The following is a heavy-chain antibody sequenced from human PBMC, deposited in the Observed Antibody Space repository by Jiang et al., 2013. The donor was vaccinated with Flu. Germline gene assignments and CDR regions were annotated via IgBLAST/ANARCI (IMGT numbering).Heavy chain of an antibody. CDR3: ARGDYGDYLDY. CDR1: GYMFSGYY. D-gene: IGHD4-17*01. J-gene: IGHJ4*02. V-gene: IGHV1-2*06. CDR2: IKPNNGDT. Sequence: SVKVSCKASGYMFSGYYLHWVRQAPGQGLEWMGRIKPNNGDTVYAQNFQGRVTMTRDTSVSTAYMELSSLKSDDTAVYYCARGDYGDYLDYWGQGSLVTVSS.